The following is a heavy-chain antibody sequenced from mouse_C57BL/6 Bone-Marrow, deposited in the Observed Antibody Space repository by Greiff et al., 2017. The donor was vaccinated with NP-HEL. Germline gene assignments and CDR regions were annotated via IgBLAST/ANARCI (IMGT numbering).Heavy chain of an antibody. CDR1: GYTFTSYG. J-gene: IGHJ3*01. CDR3: ARYLDWAY. Sequence: EVQLQQSGAELVRPGSSVKMSCKTSGYTFTSYGINWVKQRPGQGLEWIGYVYIGTGYTEYNEKFKGKATLTSDTSSSTAYMQLSSLTSEDSAIYFCARYLDWAYWGQGTLVTVSA. CDR2: VYIGTGYT. V-gene: IGHV1-58*01.